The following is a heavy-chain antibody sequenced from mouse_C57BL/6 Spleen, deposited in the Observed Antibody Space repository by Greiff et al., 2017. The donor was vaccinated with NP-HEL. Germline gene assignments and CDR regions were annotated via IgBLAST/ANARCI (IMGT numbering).Heavy chain of an antibody. CDR2: IDPEDGDT. D-gene: IGHD1-1*01. J-gene: IGHJ4*01. CDR1: GFNIKDYY. CDR3: TTPTVVATGAMDY. V-gene: IGHV14-1*01. Sequence: EVQRVESGAELVRPGASVKLSFTASGFNIKDYYMHWVKQRPEQGLEWIGRIDPEDGDTEYAPKFQGKATMTADTSSNTAYLQLSSLTSEDTAVYYCTTPTVVATGAMDYWGQGTSVTVSS.